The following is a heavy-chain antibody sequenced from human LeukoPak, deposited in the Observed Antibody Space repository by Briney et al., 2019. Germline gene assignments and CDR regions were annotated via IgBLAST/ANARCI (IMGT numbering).Heavy chain of an antibody. Sequence: SVKVSCKASGGTFSSYAISWVRQAPGQGLEWMGGIIPIFGTANYAQKFQGRVTITADESTSTAYMELSSLRSEDTAVYYCARVSRDGYNWESPYYFDYWGQGTLVTVSS. CDR3: ARVSRDGYNWESPYYFDY. D-gene: IGHD5-24*01. J-gene: IGHJ4*02. V-gene: IGHV1-69*01. CDR1: GGTFSSYA. CDR2: IIPIFGTA.